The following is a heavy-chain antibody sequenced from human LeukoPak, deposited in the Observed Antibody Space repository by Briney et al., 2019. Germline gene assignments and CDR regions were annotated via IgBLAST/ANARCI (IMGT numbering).Heavy chain of an antibody. J-gene: IGHJ6*03. D-gene: IGHD3-10*01. CDR3: ARDNYYGSGSPYYYYMDV. Sequence: GGSLRLSCAASGFTDSSNYMSCARQAPGKGLEWVSVIYSGGSTYYADSVKGRFTISRDNSKNTLYLQMNSLRAEDTAVYYCARDNYYGSGSPYYYYMDVWGKGTTVTVSS. CDR2: IYSGGST. CDR1: GFTDSSNY. V-gene: IGHV3-53*01.